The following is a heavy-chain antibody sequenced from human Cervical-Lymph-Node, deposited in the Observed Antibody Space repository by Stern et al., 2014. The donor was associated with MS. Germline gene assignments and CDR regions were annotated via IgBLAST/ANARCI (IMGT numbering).Heavy chain of an antibody. CDR3: ARNSSGWYFDY. D-gene: IGHD3-22*01. Sequence: QVQLQESGPGLVKPSETLSLTCTVSGDSFSSSNYYWAWIRQPPGKGLEWIGSVFHCGSTPYNPSLKSQITMSVDPSKNHFSLKRTSVTAADTAVYYCARNSSGWYFDYWGQGSLVTVSS. CDR1: GDSFSSSNYY. J-gene: IGHJ4*02. CDR2: VFHCGST. V-gene: IGHV4-39*02.